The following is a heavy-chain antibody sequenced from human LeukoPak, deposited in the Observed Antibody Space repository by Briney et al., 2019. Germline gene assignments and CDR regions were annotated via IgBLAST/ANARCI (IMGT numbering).Heavy chain of an antibody. CDR2: ISSSGSTI. V-gene: IGHV3-11*01. CDR3: ARDRRDGYNRFDY. CDR1: GFTFSDYY. J-gene: IGHJ4*02. Sequence: PGGSLRLSCAASGFTFSDYYMSWIRQAPGKGLEWVSYISSSGSTIYYADSVKGRFTVSRDNAKNSLYLQMSSLRAEDTAVHYCARDRRDGYNRFDYWGQGTLVTVSS. D-gene: IGHD5-24*01.